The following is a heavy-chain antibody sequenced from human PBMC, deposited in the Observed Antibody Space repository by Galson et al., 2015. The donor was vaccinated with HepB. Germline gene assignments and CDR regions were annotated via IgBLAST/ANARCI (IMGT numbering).Heavy chain of an antibody. CDR3: AREAYSTGWCFDY. CDR1: RFNFTNYA. Sequence: SLRLSCAASRFNFTNYAMEGVRQAPGEGLEWVAVISYDGSNKYYADSVKDRFTISRDNSKNTLYLQMNSLRAEAPSVYYCAREAYSTGWCFDYWCQGTLVTVSS. V-gene: IGHV3-30*04. CDR2: ISYDGSNK. J-gene: IGHJ4*02. D-gene: IGHD6-19*01.